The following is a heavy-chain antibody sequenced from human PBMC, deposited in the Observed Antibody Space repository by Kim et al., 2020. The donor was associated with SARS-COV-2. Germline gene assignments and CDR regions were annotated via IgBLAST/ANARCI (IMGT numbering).Heavy chain of an antibody. J-gene: IGHJ4*02. V-gene: IGHV3-7*01. CDR1: GFSFSSYW. D-gene: IGHD4-4*01. CDR2: IKQDGSVR. Sequence: GGSLRLSCAASGFSFSSYWMSWVRQAPGKGLESVANIKQDGSVRYYLGSVKGRFIISRDNANKLLYLQMNSLRVEDTAIYYCARDPDYSNYELDYWGQGTLVTVSS. CDR3: ARDPDYSNYELDY.